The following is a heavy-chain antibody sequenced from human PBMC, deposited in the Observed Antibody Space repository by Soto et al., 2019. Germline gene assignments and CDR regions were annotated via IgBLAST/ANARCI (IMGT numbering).Heavy chain of an antibody. Sequence: PGGSLRLSCAASGFIFSGYGMHWVRQAPGKGLEWVAVISFDGNYKYYADSVKGRFTISRNNSKNTLYLQMNSLRVEDMAVYYCAKNKQRHGDYVYYFDYWGQGTLVTVSS. CDR3: AKNKQRHGDYVYYFDY. CDR1: GFIFSGYG. D-gene: IGHD4-17*01. V-gene: IGHV3-30*18. J-gene: IGHJ4*02. CDR2: ISFDGNYK.